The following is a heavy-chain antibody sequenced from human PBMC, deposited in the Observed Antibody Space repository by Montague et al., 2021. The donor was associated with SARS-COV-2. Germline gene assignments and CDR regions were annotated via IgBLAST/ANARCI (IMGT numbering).Heavy chain of an antibody. J-gene: IGHJ6*02. CDR2: IHPYGHT. Sequence: SETLSLTCEVDSGPLSAYYWSWVRQPPGKGLEWIGEIHPYGHTSYNPSLMSRVTISIDTSKNQFSLKLSSVTAADTAVYYCARWGEYYDSPYYYYAMDVWGQGTTVTVSS. CDR3: ARWGEYYDSPYYYYAMDV. D-gene: IGHD3-3*01. CDR1: SGPLSAYY. V-gene: IGHV4-34*01.